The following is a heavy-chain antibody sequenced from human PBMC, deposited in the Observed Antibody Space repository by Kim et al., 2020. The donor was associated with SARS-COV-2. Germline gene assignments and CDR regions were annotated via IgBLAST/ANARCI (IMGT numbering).Heavy chain of an antibody. D-gene: IGHD1-26*01. V-gene: IGHV3-11*06. CDR3: ARARLSIVGACDAFDI. Sequence: SVKGRFTISRDNAKNSLYLQMNSLRAEDTAVYYCARARLSIVGACDAFDIWGQGTMVTVSS. J-gene: IGHJ3*02.